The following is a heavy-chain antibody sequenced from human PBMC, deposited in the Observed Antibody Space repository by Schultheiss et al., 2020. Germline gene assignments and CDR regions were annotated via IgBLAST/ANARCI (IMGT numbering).Heavy chain of an antibody. Sequence: ASVKVSCKASGYTFTSYDINWVRQATGQGLEWMGWMNPNSGNTGYAQKFQGRVTMTRNTSISTACMELSSLRSEDTAVYYCARDRIAVAALYYYYYMDVWGKGTTVTVSS. V-gene: IGHV1-8*01. CDR1: GYTFTSYD. J-gene: IGHJ6*03. CDR2: MNPNSGNT. D-gene: IGHD6-19*01. CDR3: ARDRIAVAALYYYYYMDV.